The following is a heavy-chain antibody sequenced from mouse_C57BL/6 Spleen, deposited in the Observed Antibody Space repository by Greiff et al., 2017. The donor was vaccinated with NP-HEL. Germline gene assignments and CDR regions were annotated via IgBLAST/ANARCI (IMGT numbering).Heavy chain of an antibody. CDR2: INPYNGGT. V-gene: IGHV1-19*01. D-gene: IGHD1-1*01. CDR1: GYTFTDYY. J-gene: IGHJ4*01. CDR3: ARYYGSSFYAMDY. Sequence: EVQLQESGPVLVKPGASVKMSCKASGYTFTDYYMNWVTQSHGKSLEWIGVINPYNGGTSYNQKFKGKATLTVDKSSSTAYMELNSLTSEDSAVYYCARYYGSSFYAMDYWGQGTSVTVSS.